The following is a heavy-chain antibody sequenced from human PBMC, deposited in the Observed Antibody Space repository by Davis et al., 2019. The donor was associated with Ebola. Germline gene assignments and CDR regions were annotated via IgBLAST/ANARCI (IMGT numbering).Heavy chain of an antibody. CDR2: IYPGDSDT. J-gene: IGHJ4*02. CDR3: ARCSKKYCSGGSCYSRAQPFDY. V-gene: IGHV5-51*01. Sequence: PGGSLRLSCKGSGYSFTSYWIGWVRQMPGKGLEWMGIIYPGDSDTRYSPSFQGQVTISADKSISTAYLQWSSLKASDTAMYYCARCSKKYCSGGSCYSRAQPFDYWGQGTLVTVSS. CDR1: GYSFTSYW. D-gene: IGHD2-15*01.